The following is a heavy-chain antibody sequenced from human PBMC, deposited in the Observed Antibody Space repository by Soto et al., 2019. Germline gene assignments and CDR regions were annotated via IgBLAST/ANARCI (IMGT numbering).Heavy chain of an antibody. CDR2: IIPIFGTA. Sequence: QVQLVQSGAEVKKPGSSVKVSCKASGGTFSSYAISWVRQAPGQGLEWMGGIIPIFGTANYAQKFQGRVTITADESTSTAHMELSSMRSEDTAVYYCARGSGAYWGGDCRLLTTTTCYCGMDVWGHGTMVTVSS. D-gene: IGHD2-21*02. V-gene: IGHV1-69*01. J-gene: IGHJ6*02. CDR3: ARGSGAYWGGDCRLLTTTTCYCGMDV. CDR1: GGTFSSYA.